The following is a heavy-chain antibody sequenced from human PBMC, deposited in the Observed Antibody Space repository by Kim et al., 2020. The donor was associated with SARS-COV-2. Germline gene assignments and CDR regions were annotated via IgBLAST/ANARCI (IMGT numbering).Heavy chain of an antibody. CDR2: ISGGAVNK. CDR3: AKMVIMDGYNYFYYYAMDV. J-gene: IGHJ6*02. V-gene: IGHV3-23*01. D-gene: IGHD2-21*01. Sequence: GGSLRLPCVASGFTFDTYAMSWVRQAPGKGLEWVSVISGGAVNKFYADSVRGRFTISRDNSKNMLYLQMNSLRDEDTALYYCAKMVIMDGYNYFYYYAMDVWGQGTAVTVSS. CDR1: GFTFDTYA.